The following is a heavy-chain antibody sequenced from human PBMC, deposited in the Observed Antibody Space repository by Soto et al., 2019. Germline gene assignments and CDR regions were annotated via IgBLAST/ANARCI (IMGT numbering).Heavy chain of an antibody. D-gene: IGHD2-15*01. CDR3: AKDRGVVVAASYGMDV. Sequence: EVQLVESGGGLVQPGRSLRLSCAASGFTFDDYAMHWVRQAPGKGLEWVSGISWNSGSIGYADSVKGRFTISRDNAKNSLYLQKNSLRAEDTALYYCAKDRGVVVAASYGMDVWGQGTTVTVSS. V-gene: IGHV3-9*01. CDR2: ISWNSGSI. CDR1: GFTFDDYA. J-gene: IGHJ6*02.